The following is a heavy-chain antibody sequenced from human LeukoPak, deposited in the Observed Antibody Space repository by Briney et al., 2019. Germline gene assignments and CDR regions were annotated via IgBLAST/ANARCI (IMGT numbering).Heavy chain of an antibody. Sequence: PSETLSLTCTVSGGSISSYYWSWIRQPPGKGLEWIGYIYYSGSTNYNPSLKSRVTISVDTSKNQFSLKLSSVTAADTAVYYCARVLSTEYYYYYMDVWGKGTTVTVSS. CDR2: IYYSGST. D-gene: IGHD5/OR15-5a*01. CDR1: GGSISSYY. CDR3: ARVLSTEYYYYYMDV. V-gene: IGHV4-59*01. J-gene: IGHJ6*03.